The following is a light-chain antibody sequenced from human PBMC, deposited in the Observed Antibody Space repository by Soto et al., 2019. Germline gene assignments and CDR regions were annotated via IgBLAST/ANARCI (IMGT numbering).Light chain of an antibody. J-gene: IGKJ2*01. CDR2: GAS. Sequence: ETVMTQSPATLSESPGERATLSCRASQSVSSNLAWLQQKPGQAPRLLIYGASTRATAFPARFSGSGSGTEFTLTISSLQSEDFAVYYCQQYNNWPYTFGQGTKLEIK. V-gene: IGKV3-15*01. CDR3: QQYNNWPYT. CDR1: QSVSSN.